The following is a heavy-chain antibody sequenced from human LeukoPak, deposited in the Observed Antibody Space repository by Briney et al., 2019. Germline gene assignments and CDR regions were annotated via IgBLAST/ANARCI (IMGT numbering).Heavy chain of an antibody. D-gene: IGHD6-13*01. CDR1: GYTFTDYS. V-gene: IGHV1-2*02. Sequence: ASVKVSCKTSGYTFTDYSMHWVRQAPGQGLEWMGWINPNSGGTNYAQKFQGRVTMTRDTSISTAYMELSRLRSDDTAVYYCARQTDSSSWYRPVSTFDYWGQGTLVTVSS. CDR3: ARQTDSSSWYRPVSTFDY. CDR2: INPNSGGT. J-gene: IGHJ4*02.